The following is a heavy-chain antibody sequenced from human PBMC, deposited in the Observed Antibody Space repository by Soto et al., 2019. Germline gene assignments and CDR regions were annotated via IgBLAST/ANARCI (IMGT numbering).Heavy chain of an antibody. CDR2: ISSSSSTI. D-gene: IGHD3-9*01. J-gene: IGHJ6*03. Sequence: EVQLVESGGGLVQPGGSLRLSCAASGFTFSSYSMNWVRQAPGKGLEWVSYISSSSSTIYYADSVKGRFTISRDNAKKSLYLQMNSLRAEDTAVYYCARDSEPWLYDLPYYMDVWGKGTTVTVSS. V-gene: IGHV3-48*01. CDR3: ARDSEPWLYDLPYYMDV. CDR1: GFTFSSYS.